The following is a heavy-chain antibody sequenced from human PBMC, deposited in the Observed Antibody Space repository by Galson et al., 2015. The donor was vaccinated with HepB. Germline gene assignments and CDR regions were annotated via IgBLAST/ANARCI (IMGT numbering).Heavy chain of an antibody. J-gene: IGHJ4*02. CDR3: ARDSSGY. CDR2: IYNDGRTT. V-gene: IGHV3-74*01. CDR1: GFTVNNIW. Sequence: SLRLSCAASGFTVNNIWMHWIRQAPGKGLVWVSRIYNDGRTTHYADAVKGLFIITRDNAKNMLYLQMNSVRVEDTGLYYCARDSSGYWGPGTLVTVSS.